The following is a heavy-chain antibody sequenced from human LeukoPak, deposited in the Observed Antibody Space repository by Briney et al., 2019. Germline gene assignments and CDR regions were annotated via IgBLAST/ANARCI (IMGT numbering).Heavy chain of an antibody. CDR3: ARSPSDYYGSGSYH. CDR2: IIPILGIA. D-gene: IGHD3-10*01. V-gene: IGHV1-69*04. J-gene: IGHJ1*01. CDR1: GGTFSSYA. Sequence: GASVKVSCKASGGTFSSYAISWVRQAPXXGXEWMGRIIPILGIANYAQKFQGRVTITADKSTSTAYMELSSLRSEDTAVYYCARSPSDYYGSGSYHWGQGTLVTVSS.